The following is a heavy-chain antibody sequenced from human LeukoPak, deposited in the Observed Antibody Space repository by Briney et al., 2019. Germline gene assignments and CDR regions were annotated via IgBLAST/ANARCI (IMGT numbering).Heavy chain of an antibody. Sequence: AGGALRLSCAASGFTFSSYTMNWVRQAPGKGLEWVSKISSSSSTIYYAESVKGRFTISRDNAKNSLYLQMNSLRAEDTAVYYCARDSPQALAILHAFDIWGHGTMVTVSS. J-gene: IGHJ3*02. CDR1: GFTFSSYT. CDR3: ARDSPQALAILHAFDI. D-gene: IGHD5-12*01. CDR2: ISSSSSTI. V-gene: IGHV3-48*01.